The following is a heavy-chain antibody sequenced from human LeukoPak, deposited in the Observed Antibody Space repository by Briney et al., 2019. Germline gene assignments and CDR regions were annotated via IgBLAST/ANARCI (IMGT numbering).Heavy chain of an antibody. D-gene: IGHD3-10*01. CDR2: ISDSGTST. Sequence: GGSLRLSCAASGFTFSSYAMGWVRQAPGKGLEWVSGISDSGTSTYYVESVKGRFTISRDNSKNTLYLQMNSLRAEDTAAYYCATGSANYYASFDYWGQGTLVTVSS. V-gene: IGHV3-23*01. CDR3: ATGSANYYASFDY. CDR1: GFTFSSYA. J-gene: IGHJ4*02.